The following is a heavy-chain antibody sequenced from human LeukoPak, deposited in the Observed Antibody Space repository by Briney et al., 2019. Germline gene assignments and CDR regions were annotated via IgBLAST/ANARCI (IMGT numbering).Heavy chain of an antibody. V-gene: IGHV3-66*01. CDR3: ALIAAAGNGDY. D-gene: IGHD6-13*01. Sequence: PGGSLRLSCAASGFTVRNTYMNWVRQAPGKGLEWVSVIYSGGGTYYADSVKGRFTISRDNAKNSLYLQMNSLRAEDTAVYYCALIAAAGNGDYWGQGTLVTVSS. J-gene: IGHJ4*02. CDR2: IYSGGGT. CDR1: GFTVRNTY.